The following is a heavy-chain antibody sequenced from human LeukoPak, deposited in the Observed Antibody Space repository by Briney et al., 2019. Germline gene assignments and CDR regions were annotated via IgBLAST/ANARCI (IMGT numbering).Heavy chain of an antibody. CDR3: ARVPYYYDSSGYYGDY. V-gene: IGHV4-31*03. CDR1: GGSISSGGYY. Sequence: SETLSLTCTVSGGSISSGGYYWSWIRQHPGKGLEWIVYIYYSGSTYYNPSLKSRVTISVDTSKNQFSLKLSSVTAADTAVYYCARVPYYYDSSGYYGDYWGQGTLVTVSS. CDR2: IYYSGST. D-gene: IGHD3-22*01. J-gene: IGHJ4*02.